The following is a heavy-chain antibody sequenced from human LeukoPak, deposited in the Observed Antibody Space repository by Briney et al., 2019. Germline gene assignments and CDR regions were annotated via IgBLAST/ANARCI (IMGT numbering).Heavy chain of an antibody. CDR1: GFTFSSYA. D-gene: IGHD4-17*01. V-gene: IGHV3-30*04. CDR2: ISYDGSNK. CDR3: ARGPDYGDYGPYYFDY. Sequence: GGSLRLSCAASGFTFSSYAMHWVRQAPGKGLEWVAVISYDGSNKYYADSVKGRFTISRDNSKNTLYLQMNSLRAEDTAVYYCARGPDYGDYGPYYFDYWGQGTLVTVSS. J-gene: IGHJ4*02.